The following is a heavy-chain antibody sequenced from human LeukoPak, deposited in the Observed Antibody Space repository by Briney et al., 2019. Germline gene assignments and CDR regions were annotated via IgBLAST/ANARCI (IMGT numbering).Heavy chain of an antibody. Sequence: GGSLRLSCVASGFTFSRFEMNWVRQAPGKGLEWISHISTGTYIAYTDSVKGRFTISRDNAKNSLYLQMNSLRAEDTAVYYCARGDYYDSRMGYWGQGTLVTVSS. D-gene: IGHD3-22*01. CDR3: ARGDYYDSRMGY. V-gene: IGHV3-48*03. CDR2: ISTGTYI. J-gene: IGHJ4*02. CDR1: GFTFSRFE.